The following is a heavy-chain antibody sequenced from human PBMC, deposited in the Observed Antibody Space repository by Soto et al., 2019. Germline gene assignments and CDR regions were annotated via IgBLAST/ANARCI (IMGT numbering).Heavy chain of an antibody. Sequence: XXSLRLACAASGFTFNTHWMHWVLQAPGKGLVWVSRINSDGSITDYADSVKGRFSISRDNPRNTLYLQMNSLSPEDTAIYYCARAMTSVGAAAKGDFWGQGTLVTVSS. CDR1: GFTFNTHW. CDR2: INSDGSIT. CDR3: ARAMTSVGAAAKGDF. D-gene: IGHD1-26*01. V-gene: IGHV3-74*01. J-gene: IGHJ4*02.